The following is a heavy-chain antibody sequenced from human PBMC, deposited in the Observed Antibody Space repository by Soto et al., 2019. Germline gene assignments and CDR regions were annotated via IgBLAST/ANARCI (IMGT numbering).Heavy chain of an antibody. J-gene: IGHJ4*02. D-gene: IGHD3-9*01. CDR2: IYYSGST. Sequence: SETLSLTCTVSGGSISSYYWSWIRQPPGKGLEWIGYIYYSGSTRYNPSHQSRVNISVDTSKNQLSLKLSSMTAADTVVYYCASLVYYDILTGYYGSGSPTFDYWGQGTLVTVSS. V-gene: IGHV4-59*08. CDR1: GGSISSYY. CDR3: ASLVYYDILTGYYGSGSPTFDY.